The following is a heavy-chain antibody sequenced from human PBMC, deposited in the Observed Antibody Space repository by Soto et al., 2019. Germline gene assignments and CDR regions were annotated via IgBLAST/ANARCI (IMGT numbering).Heavy chain of an antibody. CDR1: GGSVSSGSFH. CDR3: ARDLGSGYRWFDP. D-gene: IGHD5-12*01. J-gene: IGHJ5*02. CDR2: VYYSGST. V-gene: IGHV4-61*01. Sequence: PSETLSLTCTVSGGSVSSGSFHWSWIRQPPGKGLEWIGYVYYSGSTNYNPSLKSRVTISVDTSKNQFSLKLSSVTAADTAVYYCARDLGSGYRWFDPWGQGTLVTVSS.